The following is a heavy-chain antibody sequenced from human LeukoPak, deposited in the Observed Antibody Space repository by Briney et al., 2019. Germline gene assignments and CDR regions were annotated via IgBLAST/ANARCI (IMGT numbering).Heavy chain of an antibody. V-gene: IGHV4-30-4*01. J-gene: IGHJ5*02. CDR3: ARLRGDSGSYYRWFDP. CDR1: GGSISSGGSY. CDR2: IYYSGST. Sequence: PSQTLSLTCTVSGGSISSGGSYWSWIRQHPGKGLEWIGYIYYSGSTNYNPSLKSRVTISVDTSKNQFSLKLSSVTAADTAVYYCARLRGDSGSYYRWFDPWGQGTLVTVSS. D-gene: IGHD1-26*01.